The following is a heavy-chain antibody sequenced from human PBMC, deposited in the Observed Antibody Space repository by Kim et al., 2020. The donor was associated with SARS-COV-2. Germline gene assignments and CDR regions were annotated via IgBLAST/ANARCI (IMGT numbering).Heavy chain of an antibody. V-gene: IGHV3-33*01. CDR1: GFTFSSYG. Sequence: GGSLRLSCAASGFTFSSYGMHWVRQAPGKGLEWVAVIWYDGSNKYYADSVKGRFTISRDNSKNTLYLQMNSLRAEDTAVYYCARDAYSGYELTYYYYGMDVWGQGTTVTVSS. CDR3: ARDAYSGYELTYYYYGMDV. CDR2: IWYDGSNK. J-gene: IGHJ6*02. D-gene: IGHD5-12*01.